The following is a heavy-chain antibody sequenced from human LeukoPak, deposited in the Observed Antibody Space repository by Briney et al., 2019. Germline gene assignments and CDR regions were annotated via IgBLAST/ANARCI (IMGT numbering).Heavy chain of an antibody. Sequence: GRSLRLSCAASGFTFSTSGMHWVRQSPGKGLDWVAFIRNDGNKKNYAESVKGRFTISRDNSRNTLYLQMDSLSAEDTAVYYCVKVDTWGQGTLVTVSS. V-gene: IGHV3-33*03. J-gene: IGHJ4*02. CDR3: VKVDT. CDR1: GFTFSTSG. D-gene: IGHD3-22*01. CDR2: IRNDGNKK.